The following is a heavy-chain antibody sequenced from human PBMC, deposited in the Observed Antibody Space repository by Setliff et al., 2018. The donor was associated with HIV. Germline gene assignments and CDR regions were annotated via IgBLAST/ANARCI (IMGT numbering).Heavy chain of an antibody. CDR3: ARLSSGGYSTTNDY. Sequence: PSETLSLTCTVSGGSISNYYWGWIRQPPGKGLEWIGSIYYIGRPNYNPSLKSRVTISVDTSKNQFSLKLNSVTAADTAVYSCARLSSGGYSTTNDYWGQGTLVTVSS. V-gene: IGHV4-39*01. J-gene: IGHJ4*02. CDR2: IYYIGRP. CDR1: GGSISNYY. D-gene: IGHD1-1*01.